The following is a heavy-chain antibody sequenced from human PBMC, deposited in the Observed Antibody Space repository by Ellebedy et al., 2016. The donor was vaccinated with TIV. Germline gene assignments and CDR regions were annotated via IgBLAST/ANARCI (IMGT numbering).Heavy chain of an antibody. CDR2: ISNGGDTT. J-gene: IGHJ4*02. D-gene: IGHD6-13*01. V-gene: IGHV3-23*01. Sequence: GESLKISCAASGFTFGCCAMSWVRQAPGQGLEWVSVISNGGDTTYADSVKGRFTISRDNSKNKLYLQMNSLRADDTAMYYCAKLGGVLSWYADYWGLGTLVTVSP. CDR3: AKLGGVLSWYADY. CDR1: GFTFGCCA.